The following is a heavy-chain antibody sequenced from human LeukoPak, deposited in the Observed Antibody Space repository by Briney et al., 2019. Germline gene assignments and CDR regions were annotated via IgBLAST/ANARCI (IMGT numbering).Heavy chain of an antibody. V-gene: IGHV1-2*02. CDR2: INPNSGGT. CDR1: GGTFSSYA. CDR3: ARIGSGWSFDY. D-gene: IGHD6-19*01. J-gene: IGHJ4*02. Sequence: ASVKVSCKASGGTFSSYAISWVRQAPGQGLEWMGWINPNSGGTNYAQKFQGRVTMTRDTSISTAYMELSRLRSDDTAVYYCARIGSGWSFDYWGQGNLVTVSS.